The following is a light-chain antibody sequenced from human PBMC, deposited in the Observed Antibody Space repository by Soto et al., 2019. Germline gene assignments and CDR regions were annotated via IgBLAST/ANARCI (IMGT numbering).Light chain of an antibody. Sequence: EIVLTQSPVTLSLSPGERATLSCRASQSVSNYLAWYQQKPGQAPRLLIYDASNRATGIPARFSGSGSGTDVTLTISSPEPEDFAVYYCQQRSSWWTFGQGTKVEI. J-gene: IGKJ1*01. CDR1: QSVSNY. CDR2: DAS. V-gene: IGKV3-11*01. CDR3: QQRSSWWT.